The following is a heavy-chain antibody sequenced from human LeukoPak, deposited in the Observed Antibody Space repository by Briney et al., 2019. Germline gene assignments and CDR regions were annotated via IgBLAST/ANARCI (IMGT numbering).Heavy chain of an antibody. D-gene: IGHD1-26*01. CDR2: INHSGST. V-gene: IGHV4-34*01. CDR3: ASGSYNYFDY. Sequence: SETLSLTCAVYGGSFSGYYWSWIRQPPGKGLEWIGEINHSGSTNYNPSLKSRVTISVDTSKNQFSLKLSSVTAADTAVYYCASGSYNYFDYWGQGTLATVSS. J-gene: IGHJ4*02. CDR1: GGSFSGYY.